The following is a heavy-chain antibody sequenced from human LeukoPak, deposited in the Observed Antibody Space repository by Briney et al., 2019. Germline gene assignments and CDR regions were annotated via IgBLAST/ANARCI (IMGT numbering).Heavy chain of an antibody. Sequence: PSETLSLTCAVSGGSISSGGYSWSWIRQPPGEGLEWIGYIYHSGSTYYNPSLKSRVTISVDRSKNQFSLKLSSVTAADTAVYYCARGPRARVACSSTSCYTPFDYWGQGTLVTVSS. CDR1: GGSISSGGYS. CDR2: IYHSGST. D-gene: IGHD2-2*02. V-gene: IGHV4-30-2*01. CDR3: ARGPRARVACSSTSCYTPFDY. J-gene: IGHJ4*02.